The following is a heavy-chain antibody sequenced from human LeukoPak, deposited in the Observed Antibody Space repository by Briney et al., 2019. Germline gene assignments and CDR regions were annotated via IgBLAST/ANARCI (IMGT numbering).Heavy chain of an antibody. V-gene: IGHV4-34*01. CDR3: ARGNSENYYNSFPY. D-gene: IGHD3-10*01. J-gene: IGHJ4*02. CDR2: IYYSGGT. Sequence: PSETLSLTCAVYGGSFSGYYWSWIRQPPGKGLEWMGSIYYSGGTYYNPSRESRVTISVDTSKNQFSLKLRFVTAADTAVYYCARGNSENYYNSFPYWGQGTLVTVSS. CDR1: GGSFSGYY.